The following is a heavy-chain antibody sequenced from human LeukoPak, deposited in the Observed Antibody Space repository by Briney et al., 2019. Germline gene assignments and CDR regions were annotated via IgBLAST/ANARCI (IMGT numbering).Heavy chain of an antibody. CDR3: ARDQESYSYYYYYYGMDV. CDR2: ISAYNGNT. D-gene: IGHD1-26*01. V-gene: IGHV1-18*01. Sequence: VASVKVSCKASGYTFTSYGISWVRQAPGQGLEWMGWISAYNGNTNYAQKLQGRVTMTTDTSTSTAYMELRSLRSDDTAVYYCARDQESYSYYYYYYGMDVWGQGTTVTVSS. J-gene: IGHJ6*02. CDR1: GYTFTSYG.